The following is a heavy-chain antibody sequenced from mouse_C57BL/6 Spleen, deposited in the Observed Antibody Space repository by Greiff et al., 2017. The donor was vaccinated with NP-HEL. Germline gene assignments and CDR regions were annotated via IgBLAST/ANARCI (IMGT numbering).Heavy chain of an antibody. CDR2: IYPGSGNT. Sequence: VQLQESGAELVRPGASVKLSCKASGYTFTDYYINWVKQRPGQGLEWIARIYPGSGNTYYNEKFKGKATLTAEKSSSTAYMQLSSLTSEDSAVYFCARSDDGYYGYYYAMDYWGQGTSVTVSS. V-gene: IGHV1-76*01. J-gene: IGHJ4*01. D-gene: IGHD2-3*01. CDR3: ARSDDGYYGYYYAMDY. CDR1: GYTFTDYY.